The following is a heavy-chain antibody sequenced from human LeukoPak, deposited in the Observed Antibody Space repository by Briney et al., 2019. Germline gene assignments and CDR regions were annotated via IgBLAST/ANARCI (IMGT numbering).Heavy chain of an antibody. CDR3: AGSGWLQFVLTPRGTHNWFDP. D-gene: IGHD5-24*01. CDR2: INHSGST. V-gene: IGHV4-34*01. J-gene: IGHJ5*02. Sequence: SETLSLTCAVYGGSFSGYYWSWIRQPPGKGLEWIGEINHSGSTNYNPSLKSRVTISVDTSKNQFSLKLSPVTAADTAVYYCAGSGWLQFVLTPRGTHNWFDPWGQGTLVTVSS. CDR1: GGSFSGYY.